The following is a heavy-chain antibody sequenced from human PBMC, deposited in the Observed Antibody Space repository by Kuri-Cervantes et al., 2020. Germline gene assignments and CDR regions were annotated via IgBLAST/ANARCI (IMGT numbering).Heavy chain of an antibody. CDR1: GGSVTSGSYY. Sequence: SETLSLTCTVSGGSVTSGSYYWSWIRLPPGKGLEWIGSIYYSGSTYYNPSLKSRVTISVDTSKNQFSLKLSSVTAADTAVYYCARNLRGSVCTYCSSTSCPFCWYFDLWGRGTLVTVSS. D-gene: IGHD2-2*01. CDR2: IYYSGST. CDR3: ARNLRGSVCTYCSSTSCPFCWYFDL. J-gene: IGHJ2*01. V-gene: IGHV4-39*01.